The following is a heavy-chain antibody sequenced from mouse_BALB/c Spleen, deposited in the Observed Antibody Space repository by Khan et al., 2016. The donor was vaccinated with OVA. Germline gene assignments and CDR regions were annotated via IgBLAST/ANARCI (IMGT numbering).Heavy chain of an antibody. J-gene: IGHJ2*01. CDR3: ARMARTIG. CDR1: GFTFSSYG. Sequence: EVELVESGGGLVQPGGSLKLSCAASGFTFSSYGMSWVRQTPDKRLELVATINSNGGSTYYPDSVKGRFTISRDNAKNTLYLQMSSLKSEDTAMYYCARMARTIGWGQGTTLTVYS. V-gene: IGHV5-6-3*01. D-gene: IGHD2-14*01. CDR2: INSNGGST.